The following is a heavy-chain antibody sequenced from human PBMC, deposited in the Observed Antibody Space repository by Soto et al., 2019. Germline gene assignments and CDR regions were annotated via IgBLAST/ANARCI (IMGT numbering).Heavy chain of an antibody. Sequence: SETLSLTCTVSGGSISSYYWSWIRQPPGKGLEWIGYIYYSGSTNYNPSLKSRVTISVDTSKNQFSLKLSSVTAADTAVYYCARAPHDYGYTFDYWGQGTLVTVSS. J-gene: IGHJ4*02. CDR1: GGSISSYY. CDR2: IYYSGST. D-gene: IGHD4-17*01. V-gene: IGHV4-59*01. CDR3: ARAPHDYGYTFDY.